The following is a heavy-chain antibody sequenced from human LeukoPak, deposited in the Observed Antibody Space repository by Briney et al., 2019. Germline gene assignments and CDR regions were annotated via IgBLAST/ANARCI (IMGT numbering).Heavy chain of an antibody. CDR3: ARAYDITSSFDY. CDR2: ISPGSTYT. V-gene: IGHV3-21*01. Sequence: GGSLRLSCAASGFSFSTYHMNWVRQAPGKGLEWVSSISPGSTYTYYADSVKGRFTISRDNARNSLFLQMNSLRAEDTAIYCCARAYDITSSFDYWGQGTLVTVSS. J-gene: IGHJ4*02. CDR1: GFSFSTYH. D-gene: IGHD3-22*01.